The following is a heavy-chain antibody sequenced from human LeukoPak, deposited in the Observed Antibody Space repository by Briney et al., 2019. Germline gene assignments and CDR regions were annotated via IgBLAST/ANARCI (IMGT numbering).Heavy chain of an antibody. V-gene: IGHV1-69*13. D-gene: IGHD2-2*01. CDR2: IIPIFGTA. CDR3: ARESRTPSAVVPAAMGY. CDR1: GATSSSNA. J-gene: IGHJ4*02. Sequence: SVKVSCKASGATSSSNAIRWVRQAPGQGLEWMGGIIPIFGTANYAQKFQGRVTITADESTSTAYMELSSLRAEDTAVYYCARESRTPSAVVPAAMGYWGQGTLVTVSS.